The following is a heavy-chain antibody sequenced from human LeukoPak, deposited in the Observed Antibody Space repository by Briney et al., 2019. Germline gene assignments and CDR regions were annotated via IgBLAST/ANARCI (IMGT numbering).Heavy chain of an antibody. CDR1: GGSISSSNW. CDR2: IYRSGST. CDR3: ARLHDYGDYYADY. D-gene: IGHD4-17*01. Sequence: SETLSLTCAVSGGSISSSNWWTWVRQPPGKGLEWIGEIYRSGSTNYNPSLKSRVTISVDKSKNQFSLKLCSVTAADTAVYYCARLHDYGDYYADYWGQGTLVTVSS. V-gene: IGHV4-4*02. J-gene: IGHJ4*02.